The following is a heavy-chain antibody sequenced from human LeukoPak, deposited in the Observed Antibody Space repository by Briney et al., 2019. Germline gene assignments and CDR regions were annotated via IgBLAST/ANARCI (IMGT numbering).Heavy chain of an antibody. Sequence: SETLSLTCTVSGGSISSYYWSWIRQPPGKGLEWIGYIYYTGSTHYTSSLRSRVTISVDTSKNQFSLKLTSVTAADTAVYYCATESWIQGEDYWGQGTLVTVSS. D-gene: IGHD5-18*01. CDR1: GGSISSYY. J-gene: IGHJ4*02. V-gene: IGHV4-59*08. CDR3: ATESWIQGEDY. CDR2: IYYTGST.